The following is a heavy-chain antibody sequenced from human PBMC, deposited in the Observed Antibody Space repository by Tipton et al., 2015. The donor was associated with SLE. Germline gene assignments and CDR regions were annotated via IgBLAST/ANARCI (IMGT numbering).Heavy chain of an antibody. V-gene: IGHV3-30-3*01. CDR2: ISYDGSNK. CDR1: GFTFSSYA. D-gene: IGHD4-23*01. CDR3: ARDEDYGGNFDY. J-gene: IGHJ4*02. Sequence: SLRLSCAASGFTFSSYAMHWVRQAPGKGLEWVAVISYDGSNKYYADSVKGRFTISRDNSKNTLYLQMNSLRAEDTAVYYCARDEDYGGNFDYWGQGTLVTVSS.